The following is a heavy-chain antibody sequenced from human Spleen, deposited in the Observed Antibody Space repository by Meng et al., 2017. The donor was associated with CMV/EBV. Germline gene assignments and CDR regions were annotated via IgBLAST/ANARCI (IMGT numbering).Heavy chain of an antibody. D-gene: IGHD6-19*01. CDR1: GYTFTSYG. CDR2: IIPIFGTA. J-gene: IGHJ4*02. Sequence: SVKVSCKASGYTFTSYGISWVRQAPGQGLEWMGGIIPIFGTANYAQKFQGRVTITTDESTSTAYMELSSLRSEDTAVYYCARDLGLYSSGWYYFDYWGQGTLVTVSS. V-gene: IGHV1-69*05. CDR3: ARDLGLYSSGWYYFDY.